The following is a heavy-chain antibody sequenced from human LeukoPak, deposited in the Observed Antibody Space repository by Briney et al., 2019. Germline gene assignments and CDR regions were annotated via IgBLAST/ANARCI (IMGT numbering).Heavy chain of an antibody. V-gene: IGHV4-59*08. Sequence: SETLSLTCTVSGGSISSYYWSWIRQPPGKGLEWIGHIYYSGNPTYNPSLKSRFTISVDPSKNQVALKVKSVTTEDTAVYYCASQRGYAYGFDSRGQGTRVTVSP. J-gene: IGHJ4*02. D-gene: IGHD5-18*01. CDR3: ASQRGYAYGFDS. CDR1: GGSISSYY. CDR2: IYYSGNP.